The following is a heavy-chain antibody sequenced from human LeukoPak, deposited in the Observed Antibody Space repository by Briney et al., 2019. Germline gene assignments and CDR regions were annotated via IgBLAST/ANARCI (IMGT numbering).Heavy chain of an antibody. Sequence: PGGSLRLSCAASGFTFSSYGMHWVRQAPGKGLEWVAVISYDGSNKYYADSVKGRFTISRDNSKNTLYLQMNSLRAEDTAVYYCAKVTASYSSGFSPPNWFDPWGQGTLVTVSS. J-gene: IGHJ5*02. CDR2: ISYDGSNK. D-gene: IGHD6-19*01. CDR1: GFTFSSYG. CDR3: AKVTASYSSGFSPPNWFDP. V-gene: IGHV3-30*18.